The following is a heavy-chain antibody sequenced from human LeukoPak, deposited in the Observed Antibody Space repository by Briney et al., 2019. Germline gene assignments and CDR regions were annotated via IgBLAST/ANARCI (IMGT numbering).Heavy chain of an antibody. D-gene: IGHD6-13*01. CDR3: VRHGLGSSWFGFDY. Sequence: GESLKISCKGSGYIFTTYWIGWVRQMPGKGLEWMGIIYPGDSDPRYSPSFQGQVTISADKSISTAYLQWSCLKASASAMYYCVRHGLGSSWFGFDYWGQGTLVTVSS. V-gene: IGHV5-51*01. CDR2: IYPGDSDP. CDR1: GYIFTTYW. J-gene: IGHJ4*02.